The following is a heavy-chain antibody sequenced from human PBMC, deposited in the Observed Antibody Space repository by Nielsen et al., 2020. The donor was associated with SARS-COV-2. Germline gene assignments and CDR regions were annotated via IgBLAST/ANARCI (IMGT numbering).Heavy chain of an antibody. J-gene: IGHJ4*02. Sequence: ASVKVSCKASGYTFTNNYMHWVRQAPGQGLEWMGLINHTNGGTTYAQKFQGRVTMTRDTSTSTVYMELSSLRSAAPAVYYCARDSSGTYRRVDYWGQGTLVTVSS. D-gene: IGHD3-22*01. CDR3: ARDSSGTYRRVDY. CDR1: GYTFTNNY. CDR2: INHTNGGT. V-gene: IGHV1-46*01.